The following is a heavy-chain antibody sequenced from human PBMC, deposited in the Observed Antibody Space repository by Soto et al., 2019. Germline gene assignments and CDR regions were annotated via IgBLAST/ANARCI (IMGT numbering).Heavy chain of an antibody. CDR1: GFTFSDHD. J-gene: IGHJ4*02. V-gene: IGHV3-11*01. D-gene: IGHD6-6*01. CDR2: ISHRSLTI. CDR3: ERGGGSSPFDD. Sequence: PXGSLRLTPAASGFTFSDHDMSWFRQTPERGLEWLAYISHRSLTIYHARSVKDRFTISRDDATDSIYLQMNNLRVEDTAVYFCERGGGSSPFDDWGQGTVVTVSS.